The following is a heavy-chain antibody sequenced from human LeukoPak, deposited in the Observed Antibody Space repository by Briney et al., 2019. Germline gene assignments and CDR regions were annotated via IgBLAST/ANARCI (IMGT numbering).Heavy chain of an antibody. V-gene: IGHV3-30*04. CDR2: ISYDGSNK. D-gene: IGHD3-10*01. CDR3: ARDYYGSVDV. J-gene: IGHJ6*04. CDR1: GGTFSSYA. Sequence: SCKASGGTFSSYAMHWVRQAPGKGLEWVAVISYDGSNKYYADSVKGRFTISRDNSKNTLYLQMNSLRAEDTAVYYCARDYYGSVDVWGKGTTVTISS.